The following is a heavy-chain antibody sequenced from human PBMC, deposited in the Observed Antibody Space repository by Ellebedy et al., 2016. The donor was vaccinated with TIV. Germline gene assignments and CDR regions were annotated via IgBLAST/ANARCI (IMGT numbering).Heavy chain of an antibody. CDR3: ARDSGLVAIFDY. V-gene: IGHV4-39*07. CDR1: GASISGSAYY. CDR2: FYYSGSI. D-gene: IGHD5-12*01. J-gene: IGHJ4*02. Sequence: MPSETLSLTCTVSGASISGSAYYWGWIRQPPGKGLEWLGSFYYSGSIYHNPSLKSRVTISLDTSKNQFSLKLSSVTAADTAVYYCARDSGLVAIFDYWGQGALVTVSS.